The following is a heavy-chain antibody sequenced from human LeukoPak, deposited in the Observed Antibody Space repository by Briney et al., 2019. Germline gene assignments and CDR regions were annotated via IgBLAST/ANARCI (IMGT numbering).Heavy chain of an antibody. CDR3: ASRNGAWAY. CDR1: GYTFSSYS. Sequence: GGSLRLSCAASGYTFSSYSMNWVRQAPGKGLEWVSSISSSSSNTYYADSVKGRFTISRDNAKNSLYLQMNSLRAEDTAVYYCASRNGAWAYWGQGTLVTVSS. J-gene: IGHJ4*02. D-gene: IGHD2-8*01. CDR2: ISSSSSNT. V-gene: IGHV3-21*01.